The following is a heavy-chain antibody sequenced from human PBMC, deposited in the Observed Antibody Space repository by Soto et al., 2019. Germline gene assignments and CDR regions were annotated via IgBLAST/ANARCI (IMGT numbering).Heavy chain of an antibody. CDR1: GYSISSGDY. V-gene: IGHV4-38-2*01. CDR2: IYHSGST. D-gene: IGHD2-15*01. J-gene: IGHJ6*02. CDR3: AGALYCSVGRWSPLRGMAV. Sequence: SETLSLTCAGSGYSISSGDYWGWIRQPPGKGLEWIGTIYHSGSTYYNPSLKTRVTISVDTSKNQFSLKLSSVTAADTAVYYCAGALYCSVGRWSPLRGMAVWGQGTTVAV.